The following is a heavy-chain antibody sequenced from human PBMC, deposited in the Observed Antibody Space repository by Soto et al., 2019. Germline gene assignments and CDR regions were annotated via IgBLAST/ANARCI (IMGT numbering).Heavy chain of an antibody. J-gene: IGHJ4*02. D-gene: IGHD1-1*01. CDR2: INHSGST. V-gene: IGHV4-34*01. CDR3: ERAYRFDS. CDR1: GGSFSGYY. Sequence: QVQLQQWGAGLLKPSETMSLTCAVYGGSFSGYYWSWIRKPPGKGLDWIGEINHSGSTNPNPSLKSRVTLSVDTSKSQFSLKLSSVAAADTAVYDGERAYRFDSWGQGTLVTVSS.